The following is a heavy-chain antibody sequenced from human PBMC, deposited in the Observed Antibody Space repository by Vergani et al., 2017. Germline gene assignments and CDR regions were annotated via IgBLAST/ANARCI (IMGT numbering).Heavy chain of an antibody. D-gene: IGHD1-7*01. CDR2: IGGSGDST. Sequence: EVQLLESGGGLGQPGGSLRLSCAASGFTFSSYAMSWVRQAPGKGLEWVSAIGGSGDSTYYADSVKGRFTISRDNSKNTLYLQMNSLRAEDTAVYFCAKDNRGNWNYVDYYYYYMDVWGKXP. CDR3: AKDNRGNWNYVDYYYYYMDV. CDR1: GFTFSSYA. J-gene: IGHJ6*03. V-gene: IGHV3-23*01.